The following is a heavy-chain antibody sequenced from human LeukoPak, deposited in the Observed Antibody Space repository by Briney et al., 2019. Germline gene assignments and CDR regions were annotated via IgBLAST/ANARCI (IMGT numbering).Heavy chain of an antibody. D-gene: IGHD2-15*01. J-gene: IGHJ4*02. CDR2: TYYRSKWST. Sequence: SQTLSLTCAISGDSVSSKSAAWNWIRRSPSRGLEWLGRTYYRSKWSTDYAVSVKSRITVNPDTSKNQFSLQLNSVTPDDTGVYYCARLVGGSPGYWGQGTLVTVSS. V-gene: IGHV6-1*01. CDR3: ARLVGGSPGY. CDR1: GDSVSSKSAA.